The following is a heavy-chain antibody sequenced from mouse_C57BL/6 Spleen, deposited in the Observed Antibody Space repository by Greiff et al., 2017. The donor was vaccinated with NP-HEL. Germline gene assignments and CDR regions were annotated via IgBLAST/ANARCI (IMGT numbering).Heavy chain of an antibody. J-gene: IGHJ2*01. Sequence: QVQLQQPGAELVMPGASVKLSCKASGYTFTSYWMHWVKQRPGQGLEWSGELDPSDSYTNYNQKFKGKSTLTVDKSSSTAYMQLSSLTSEDSAVYYCARRGGLRPYYFDYWGQGTTLTVSS. V-gene: IGHV1-69*01. D-gene: IGHD2-2*01. CDR1: GYTFTSYW. CDR3: ARRGGLRPYYFDY. CDR2: LDPSDSYT.